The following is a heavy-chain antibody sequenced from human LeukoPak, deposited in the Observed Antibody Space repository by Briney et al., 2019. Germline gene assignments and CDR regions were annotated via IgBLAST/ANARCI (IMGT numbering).Heavy chain of an antibody. D-gene: IGHD6-13*01. CDR1: GYTFTSYA. J-gene: IGHJ4*02. Sequence: GASVKVSCKASGYTFTSYAMHWVRQAPGQRLEWMGWINAGNGNTKYSQKFQGRVTITRDTSASTAYMELSSLRSDDTAVYYCASDGVAGIAAAGMLDYWGQGTLVTVSS. CDR2: INAGNGNT. CDR3: ASDGVAGIAAAGMLDY. V-gene: IGHV1-3*01.